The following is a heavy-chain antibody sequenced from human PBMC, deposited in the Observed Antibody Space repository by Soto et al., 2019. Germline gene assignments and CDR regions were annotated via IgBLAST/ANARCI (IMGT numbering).Heavy chain of an antibody. D-gene: IGHD3-22*01. J-gene: IGHJ5*02. CDR3: ARMGDSSGYSGGFDP. CDR1: GFTFSSCA. Sequence: GGSLTVSCAAAGFTFSSCAMAWVRQAPGKGLEWVSDIIDSGGSTYYADSVKGRFTISRDNSKNTLYLQMNSLRAEDTAVYYCARMGDSSGYSGGFDPWGQGTLVTVSS. CDR2: IIDSGGST. V-gene: IGHV3-23*01.